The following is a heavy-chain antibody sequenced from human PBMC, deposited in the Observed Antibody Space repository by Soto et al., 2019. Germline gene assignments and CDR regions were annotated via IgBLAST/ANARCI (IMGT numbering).Heavy chain of an antibody. CDR2: ISGSSGDT. D-gene: IGHD5-18*01. V-gene: IGHV3-23*01. Sequence: VQLLESGGNLVQPGGSLRLSCAASGFTFSSHAMNWVRQAPGKGLEWVSGISGSSGDTYYADSVNGRFTISGDNSKNTLYLQMRSLSVEDMAVYYCARRARDGYTSPIDYWGQGTLVTVSS. CDR1: GFTFSSHA. J-gene: IGHJ4*02. CDR3: ARRARDGYTSPIDY.